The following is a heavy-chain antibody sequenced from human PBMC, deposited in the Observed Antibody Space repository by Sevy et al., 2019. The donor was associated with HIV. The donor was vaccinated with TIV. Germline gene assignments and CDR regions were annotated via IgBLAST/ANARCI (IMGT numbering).Heavy chain of an antibody. J-gene: IGHJ6*03. CDR3: TRDDYYGSGSYYKRGYYYYMDV. CDR2: IRSKAYGGTT. CDR1: GFTFGDYA. Sequence: GGSLRLSCTASGFTFGDYAMSWFRQAPGKGLEWVGFIRSKAYGGTTEYAASVKGRFNISRDDSKSIAYLQMNSLKTEDTAVYYCTRDDYYGSGSYYKRGYYYYMDVWGKGTTVTVSS. V-gene: IGHV3-49*03. D-gene: IGHD3-10*01.